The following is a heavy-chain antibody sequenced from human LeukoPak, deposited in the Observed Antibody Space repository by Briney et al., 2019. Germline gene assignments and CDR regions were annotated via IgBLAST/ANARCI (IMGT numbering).Heavy chain of an antibody. V-gene: IGHV3-21*01. Sequence: GGSLRLSCAASGFTFSNYNINWVRQTPGKGLEWVSSVSSGSSYIFYADSVKGRFTISRDNAKNSLYLQMNSLRAEDTAVYYCARDIRLGATTGAFDIWGQGTMVTVSS. J-gene: IGHJ3*02. CDR2: VSSGSSYI. CDR1: GFTFSNYN. D-gene: IGHD1-26*01. CDR3: ARDIRLGATTGAFDI.